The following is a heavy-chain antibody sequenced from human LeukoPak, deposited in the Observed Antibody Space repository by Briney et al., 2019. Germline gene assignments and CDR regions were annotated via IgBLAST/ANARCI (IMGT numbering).Heavy chain of an antibody. J-gene: IGHJ6*03. V-gene: IGHV4-4*09. CDR2: SYSSAIT. CDR1: ANSMNKYH. CDR3: ARRVHMDV. Sequence: SETLSFTCYVSANSMNKYHWGWIRQPPGQGLEWIGNSYSSAITNYNPSLKRRVTISVATSKSQLLLKLRSVTAADTAVYYCARRVHMDVWGKGTTVTVSS.